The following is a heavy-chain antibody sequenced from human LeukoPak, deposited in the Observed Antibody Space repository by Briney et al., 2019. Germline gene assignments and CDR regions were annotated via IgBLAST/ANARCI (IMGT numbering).Heavy chain of an antibody. CDR1: GGSFSGYY. V-gene: IGHV4-34*01. Sequence: KSSETLSLTCAVYGGSFSGYYWSRIRQPPGKGLEWIGEISHSGSTNYNPSLKSRVTISVDTSKNQFSLKLSSVTAADTAVYYCARRYPRRAASPAAFDYWGQGTLVTVSS. J-gene: IGHJ4*02. CDR3: ARRYPRRAASPAAFDY. CDR2: ISHSGST. D-gene: IGHD2-15*01.